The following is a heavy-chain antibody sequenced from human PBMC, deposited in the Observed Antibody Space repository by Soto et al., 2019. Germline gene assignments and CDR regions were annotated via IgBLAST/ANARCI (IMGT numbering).Heavy chain of an antibody. CDR2: IYWDDDK. Sequence: SGPTLVKPTQTLTLTCTFSGFSLSTSGVGVGWIRQPPGKALEWLALIYWDDDKRYSPSLKGRLTITKDTSKNQVVLTMTNMDPVDTATYYCAHSSLWFGEPLSPFFDPWGQGTLVTVSS. J-gene: IGHJ5*02. CDR1: GFSLSTSGVG. CDR3: AHSSLWFGEPLSPFFDP. D-gene: IGHD3-10*01. V-gene: IGHV2-5*02.